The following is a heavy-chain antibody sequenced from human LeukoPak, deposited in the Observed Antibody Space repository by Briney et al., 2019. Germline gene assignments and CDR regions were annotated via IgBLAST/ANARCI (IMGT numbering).Heavy chain of an antibody. D-gene: IGHD3-10*01. CDR1: GGSISSGDYY. Sequence: MPSETLSLTCTVSGGSISSGDYYWSWIRQPPGKGLEWIGYIYYSGSTYYNPSLKSRVTISVDTSKNQFSLKLSSVTAADTAVYYCARGRLWFGESFDYWGQGTLVTVSS. CDR3: ARGRLWFGESFDY. V-gene: IGHV4-30-4*08. CDR2: IYYSGST. J-gene: IGHJ4*02.